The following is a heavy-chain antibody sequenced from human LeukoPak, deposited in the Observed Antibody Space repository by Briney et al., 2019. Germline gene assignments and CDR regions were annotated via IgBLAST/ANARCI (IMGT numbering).Heavy chain of an antibody. J-gene: IGHJ3*02. Sequence: GASVKVSCKASGGTFSSYAISWVRQAPAQRLEWMGGIIPIFCTANYAQKFQGRVTITADESPSTDYMELSSVRSEDTAVYYCARGGQYYYDTSDIWGQGTMVTVSS. CDR2: IIPIFCTA. V-gene: IGHV1-69*13. CDR1: GGTFSSYA. CDR3: ARGGQYYYDTSDI. D-gene: IGHD3-22*01.